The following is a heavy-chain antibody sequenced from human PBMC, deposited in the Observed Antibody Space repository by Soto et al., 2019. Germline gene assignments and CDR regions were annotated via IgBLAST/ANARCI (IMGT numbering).Heavy chain of an antibody. CDR1: GFTFSSYS. D-gene: IGHD5-12*01. J-gene: IGHJ6*02. CDR3: AREVEMAKTPLDYYGMDV. CDR2: ISSSSSTI. Sequence: GLSLRLSCAAPGFTFSSYSMNWVRQAPVKGLEWVSYISSSSSTIYYADSVKGRFTISRDNAKNSLYLQMNSLRDEDTAVYYCAREVEMAKTPLDYYGMDVWGQGTTVTGSS. V-gene: IGHV3-48*02.